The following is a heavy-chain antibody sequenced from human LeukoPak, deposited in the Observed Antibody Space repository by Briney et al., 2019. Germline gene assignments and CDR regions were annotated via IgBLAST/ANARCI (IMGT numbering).Heavy chain of an antibody. J-gene: IGHJ4*02. D-gene: IGHD1-26*01. CDR2: MDPNSGNT. CDR1: GYTFTSYD. CDR3: ARDLVVGAEFDY. V-gene: IGHV1-8*01. Sequence: ASVKVSCKASGYTFTSYDINWVRQATGQGLEWMGWMDPNSGNTGYAQKFQGRVTMTRNTSISTAYMELSSLRSEDTAVYYCARDLVVGAEFDYWGQGTLVTVSS.